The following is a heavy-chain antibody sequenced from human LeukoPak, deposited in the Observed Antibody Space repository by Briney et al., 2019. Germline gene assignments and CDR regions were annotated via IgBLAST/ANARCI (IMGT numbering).Heavy chain of an antibody. CDR3: ARDWHSGSYDAFDI. CDR2: ISYDGSNK. CDR1: GFTFSSYA. Sequence: PGGSLRLSCAASGFTFSSYAMHWVRQAPGKGLEWVAVISYDGSNKYYADSVKGRFTISRDNSKNTLYLQMNSLRAEDTAVYYCARDWHSGSYDAFDIWGQGTMVTVSS. V-gene: IGHV3-30-3*01. J-gene: IGHJ3*02. D-gene: IGHD1-26*01.